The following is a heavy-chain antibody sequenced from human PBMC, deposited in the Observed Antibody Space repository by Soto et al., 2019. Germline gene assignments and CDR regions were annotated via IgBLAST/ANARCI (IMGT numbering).Heavy chain of an antibody. V-gene: IGHV3-23*01. Sequence: GGSLRLSCAASGFTLSNVWMNWVRQAPGKGLEWVSAISGSGGSIYYADSVKGRFTISRDNSKNTLYLQMNSLRVEDTAVYYCAKGALEIVVVNPFDYWGQGTLVTVPQ. J-gene: IGHJ4*02. CDR3: AKGALEIVVVNPFDY. CDR1: GFTLSNVW. D-gene: IGHD3-22*01. CDR2: ISGSGGSI.